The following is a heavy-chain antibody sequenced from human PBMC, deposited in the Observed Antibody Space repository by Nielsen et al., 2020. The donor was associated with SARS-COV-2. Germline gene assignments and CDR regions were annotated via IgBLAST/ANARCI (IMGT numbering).Heavy chain of an antibody. CDR2: IYYSGST. CDR1: GGSISSSSYY. J-gene: IGHJ4*02. CDR3: AREKLYYYGSGRPDY. D-gene: IGHD3-10*01. Sequence: SETLSLTCTVSGGSISSSSYYWGRIRQPPGKGLEWIGSIYYSGSTYYNPSLKSRVTISVDTSKNQFSLKLSSVTAADTAVYYCAREKLYYYGSGRPDYWGQGTLVTVSS. V-gene: IGHV4-39*07.